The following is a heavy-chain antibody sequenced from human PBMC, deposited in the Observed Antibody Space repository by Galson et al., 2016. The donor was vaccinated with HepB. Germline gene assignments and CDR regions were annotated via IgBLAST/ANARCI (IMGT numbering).Heavy chain of an antibody. J-gene: IGHJ4*02. CDR3: AREGRWGRSWFLY. Sequence: SETLSLTCTVSGGSISSYYWSWIRQPPGEGLEWIGYIYYSGSTNYNPSLKSRVTISVDPSKNQFSLKLSSVTAADTAVYYCAREGRWGRSWFLYWGQGTLVTVSS. CDR2: IYYSGST. CDR1: GGSISSYY. D-gene: IGHD6-13*01. V-gene: IGHV4-59*01.